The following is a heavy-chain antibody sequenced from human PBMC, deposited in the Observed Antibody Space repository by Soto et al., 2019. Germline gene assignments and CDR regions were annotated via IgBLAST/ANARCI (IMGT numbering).Heavy chain of an antibody. V-gene: IGHV4-34*01. D-gene: IGHD3-22*01. J-gene: IGHJ4*02. CDR3: ASLSSGRAFDY. CDR2: INHSGST. CDR1: GGSFSGYY. Sequence: SETLSLTCAVYGGSFSGYYWSWIRQPPGKGLEWIGEINHSGSTNYNPSLKSRVTISVDTSKNQFSLKLSSVTAADTAVYYCASLSSGRAFDYWGQGTMVTVYS.